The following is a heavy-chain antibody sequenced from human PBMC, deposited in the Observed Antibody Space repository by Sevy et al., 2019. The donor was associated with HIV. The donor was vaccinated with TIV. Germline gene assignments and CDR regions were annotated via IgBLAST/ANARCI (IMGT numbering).Heavy chain of an antibody. CDR2: ISSSSNII. D-gene: IGHD2-2*01. Sequence: GGSLRLSCAASGFTLSPYSMEWVRQAPGKGLEWVSHISSSSNIIYYADSVMGRFTVSRDNAKNSLYLRMDSLRDEDTAVYDCARDAMRVGNSNYYYGMDVWGQGTTVTVSS. J-gene: IGHJ6*02. CDR3: ARDAMRVGNSNYYYGMDV. V-gene: IGHV3-48*02. CDR1: GFTLSPYS.